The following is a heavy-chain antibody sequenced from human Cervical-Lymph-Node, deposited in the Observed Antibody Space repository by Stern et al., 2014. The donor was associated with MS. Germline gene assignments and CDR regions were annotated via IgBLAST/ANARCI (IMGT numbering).Heavy chain of an antibody. V-gene: IGHV4-31*03. CDR3: ARSKYGDYHTLDS. Sequence: VQLVESGPGLVQPSQTLSLTCTVSGGSISSDHYYWSWIRRHPGKGLEWIGYIYYSGSTYYNPSLKSRVTISLDTSKNHFSLKLTSVTAADTAVYYCARSKYGDYHTLDSWGQGTLVTVSS. D-gene: IGHD4-17*01. J-gene: IGHJ4*02. CDR2: IYYSGST. CDR1: GGSISSDHYY.